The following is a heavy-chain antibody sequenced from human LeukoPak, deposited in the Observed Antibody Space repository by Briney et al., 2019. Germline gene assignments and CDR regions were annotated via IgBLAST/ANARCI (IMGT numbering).Heavy chain of an antibody. CDR2: IYPGDSDT. Sequence: GESLKIFCKGSGYSFTSYWIGWVRQMPGKGLEWMGIIYPGDSDTRYSPSFQGQVTISADKSISTAYLQWSSLKASDTAMYYCARRGEVAATPLDYWGQGTLVTVSS. CDR1: GYSFTSYW. V-gene: IGHV5-51*01. CDR3: ARRGEVAATPLDY. J-gene: IGHJ4*02. D-gene: IGHD2-15*01.